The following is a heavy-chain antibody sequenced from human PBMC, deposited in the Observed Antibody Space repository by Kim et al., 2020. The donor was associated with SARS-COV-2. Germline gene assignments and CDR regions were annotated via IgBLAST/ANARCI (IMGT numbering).Heavy chain of an antibody. CDR2: ISTYNGKT. CDR1: GNTLTSYG. D-gene: IGHD2-2*01. J-gene: IGHJ3*02. CDR3: AGIGYCSTIDCTGDAFDI. V-gene: IGHV1-18*04. Sequence: ASVKVSCKASGNTLTSYGMSWVRQAPGQGLEWVGWISTYNGKTKYAQKVQGRITMTTDASTNTAYMELRSLRSDDTAVYYCAGIGYCSTIDCTGDAFDIW.